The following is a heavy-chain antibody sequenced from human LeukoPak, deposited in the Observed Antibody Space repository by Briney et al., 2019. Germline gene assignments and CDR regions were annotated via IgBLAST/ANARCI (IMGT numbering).Heavy chain of an antibody. D-gene: IGHD6-19*01. V-gene: IGHV3-30*04. CDR3: ARAVAAYYYYYGIDV. CDR2: ISYDGSNK. J-gene: IGHJ6*04. CDR1: GFTFSSYA. Sequence: GRSLRLSCAASGFTFSSYAMHWVRQAPGKGLEWVAVISYDGSNKYYADSVKGRFTISRDNSKNTLYLQMNSLRAEDTAVYYCARAVAAYYYYYGIDVWGKGTTVTVSS.